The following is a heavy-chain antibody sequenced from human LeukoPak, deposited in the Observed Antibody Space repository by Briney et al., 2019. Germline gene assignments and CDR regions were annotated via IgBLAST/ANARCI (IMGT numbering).Heavy chain of an antibody. CDR2: IYYSGST. CDR3: ACGDPGWKNWFDP. J-gene: IGHJ5*02. Sequence: SETLSLTCTVSGGSISSGGYYWSWIRQHPGKGLEWIGYIYYSGSTYYNPSLKSRVTISVDTSKNQFSLKLSSVTAADTAVYYCACGDPGWKNWFDPWGRGTLVTVSS. V-gene: IGHV4-31*03. CDR1: GGSISSGGYY. D-gene: IGHD2-21*02.